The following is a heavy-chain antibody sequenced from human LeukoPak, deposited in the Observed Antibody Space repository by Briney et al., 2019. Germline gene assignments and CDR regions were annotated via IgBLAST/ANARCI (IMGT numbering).Heavy chain of an antibody. CDR1: GGSISSYY. CDR2: IYTSGST. Sequence: SETLSLTCTVSGGSISSYYWSWIRQPAGKGLEWIGRIYTSGSTNYNPSLKSRVTMSVDTSKNQFSLKLSSVTAADMAVYYCARVRYYDILTGYGPPMDYGMDVWGQGTTVTVSS. J-gene: IGHJ6*02. CDR3: ARVRYYDILTGYGPPMDYGMDV. V-gene: IGHV4-4*07. D-gene: IGHD3-9*01.